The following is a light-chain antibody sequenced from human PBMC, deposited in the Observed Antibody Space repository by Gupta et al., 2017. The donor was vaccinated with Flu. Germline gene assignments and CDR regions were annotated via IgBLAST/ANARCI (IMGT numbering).Light chain of an antibody. V-gene: IGLV2-23*02. Sequence: QSALTQPASVSGSPGQSITISCTGTSSDVGSYNLVSWYQQHPDKAPKLMIYEVSKRPSGVSNRFSGSKSGNTASLTISGLQAEDEADYYCCSYAGSSTPRVFGGGTKLTVL. J-gene: IGLJ3*02. CDR1: SSDVGSYNL. CDR3: CSYAGSSTPRV. CDR2: EVS.